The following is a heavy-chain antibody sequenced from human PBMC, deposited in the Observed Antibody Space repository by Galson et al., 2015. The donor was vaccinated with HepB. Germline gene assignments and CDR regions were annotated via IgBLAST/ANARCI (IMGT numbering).Heavy chain of an antibody. CDR1: GFTFSSYA. Sequence: SLRLSCAASGFTFSSYAMSWVRQAPGKGLEWVSFISGSDDTTHYADSVKGRFTIFRDNFKNTLYLQMNSLRAEDTAVYYCAKDLAPDRRLPVLYSGYRGERPRAASDIWGQGTMVTVS. V-gene: IGHV3-23*01. CDR3: AKDLAPDRRLPVLYSGYRGERPRAASDI. D-gene: IGHD5-12*01. CDR2: ISGSDDTT. J-gene: IGHJ3*02.